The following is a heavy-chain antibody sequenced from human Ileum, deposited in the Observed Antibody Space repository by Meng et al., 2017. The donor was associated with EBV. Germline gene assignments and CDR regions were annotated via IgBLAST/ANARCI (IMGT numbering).Heavy chain of an antibody. CDR3: VRANLGSADY. CDR1: EYTFTDWC. Sequence: QVQLVQSGAEVKKSGASVKVPCKASEYTFTDWCIYWVRQAPGQGLEWVGRITPSSGGTTYAQKFQGRVTMTRDTSISTAYMELSSLRSDDAAIYYCVRANLGSADYWGQGTLVTVSS. CDR2: ITPSSGGT. D-gene: IGHD7-27*01. J-gene: IGHJ4*02. V-gene: IGHV1-2*06.